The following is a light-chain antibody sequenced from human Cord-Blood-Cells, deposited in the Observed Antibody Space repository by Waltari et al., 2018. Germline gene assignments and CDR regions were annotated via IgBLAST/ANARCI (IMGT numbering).Light chain of an antibody. V-gene: IGKV1-8*01. CDR1: HGFSSY. Sequence: AIRITPSPSSLAATTEDSVTITCRANHGFSSYLAWYQQKPGKAPKLLITAASTLQSGVPSRFSGSGSGTDFTLTISCLQSEDFATYCCQQYYSYPWTFGQGTKVEIK. J-gene: IGKJ1*01. CDR3: QQYYSYPWT. CDR2: AAS.